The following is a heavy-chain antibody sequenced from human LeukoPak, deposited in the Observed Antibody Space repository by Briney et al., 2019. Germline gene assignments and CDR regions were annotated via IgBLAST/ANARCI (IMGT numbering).Heavy chain of an antibody. CDR3: ARESGDDAFDI. CDR1: GFTFSNYD. J-gene: IGHJ3*02. CDR2: ISSSSRII. Sequence: GGSLRLSCAASGFTFSNYDMNWVRQAPGKGLEWVSYISSSSRIIYYADSVKGRFTISRDNAKNSLYLQVNSLRAEDTAVYYCARESGDDAFDIWGQGTMVTVSS. D-gene: IGHD3-10*01. V-gene: IGHV3-21*05.